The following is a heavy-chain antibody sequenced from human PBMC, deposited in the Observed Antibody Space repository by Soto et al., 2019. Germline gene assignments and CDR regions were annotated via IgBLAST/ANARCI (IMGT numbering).Heavy chain of an antibody. J-gene: IGHJ4*02. V-gene: IGHV1-18*04. CDR2: ISAYDGNT. Sequence: GASVKVSCKASGYTFTTYGISWVRQAPGQGLEWMGWISAYDGNTKYAQKVQDRVSMTTVPSTSTAYMELRSLRSDDTAVYYCARDPATEYSSSSFDYWGQGTLVTVSS. CDR3: ARDPATEYSSSSFDY. CDR1: GYTFTTYG. D-gene: IGHD6-6*01.